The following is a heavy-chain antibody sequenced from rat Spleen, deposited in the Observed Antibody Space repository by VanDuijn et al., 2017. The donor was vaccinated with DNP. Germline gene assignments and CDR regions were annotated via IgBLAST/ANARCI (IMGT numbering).Heavy chain of an antibody. Sequence: EVQLVESGGDLVQSGRSLKLSCVASGFRFNNYWMTWIRQVPGKGLEWFASITSSGSDTYYPDSVKGRFTISRDNARNTLYLQMDSLRSEDTATYYCARDRNYYITYGGNWFAYWGQGTLVTVSS. CDR1: GFRFNNYW. V-gene: IGHV5-31*01. J-gene: IGHJ3*01. CDR3: ARDRNYYITYGGNWFAY. D-gene: IGHD1-2*01. CDR2: ITSSGSDT.